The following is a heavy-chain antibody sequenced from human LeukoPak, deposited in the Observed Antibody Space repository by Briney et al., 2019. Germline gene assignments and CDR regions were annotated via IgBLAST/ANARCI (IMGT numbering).Heavy chain of an antibody. CDR2: IYYSGST. CDR3: AREVGSSSYNWFDP. Sequence: SETLSLTCIVSGGSISTYYWSWIRQPPGKGLEWIGYIYYSGSTNYNPSLKSRVAISVDTSKNQFSLKLSSVTAADTAVYYCAREVGSSSYNWFDPWGQGTLVTVSS. V-gene: IGHV4-59*12. CDR1: GGSISTYY. J-gene: IGHJ5*02. D-gene: IGHD6-6*01.